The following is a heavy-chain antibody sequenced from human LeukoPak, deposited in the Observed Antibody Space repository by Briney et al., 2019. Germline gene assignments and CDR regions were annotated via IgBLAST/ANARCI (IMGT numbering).Heavy chain of an antibody. V-gene: IGHV4-4*02. CDR3: ARNYDSSGYYYVWRPVGAFDI. CDR2: IYHSGST. D-gene: IGHD3-22*01. Sequence: PSETLSLTCAVSGGSISSSNWWNWVRQPPGKGLEWIGEIYHSGSTNYNPSLKSRVTISVDTSKNLFSLKLSSVTAADTAVYYCARNYDSSGYYYVWRPVGAFDIWGQGTMVTVSS. J-gene: IGHJ3*02. CDR1: GGSISSSNW.